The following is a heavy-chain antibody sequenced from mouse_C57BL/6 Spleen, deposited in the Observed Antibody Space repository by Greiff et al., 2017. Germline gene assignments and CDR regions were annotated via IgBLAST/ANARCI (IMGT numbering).Heavy chain of an antibody. CDR3: ARWGGSAQGFDY. Sequence: VQLQQSGTELVKPGASVKLSCKASGYTFTSYWMHWVKQRPGQGLEWIGNINPSNGGTNYNEKFKSKATLTVDKSSSTAYMQLSSLTSEDSAVYCGARWGGSAQGFDYWGQGTTLTVSS. D-gene: IGHD1-1*02. CDR1: GYTFTSYW. J-gene: IGHJ2*01. CDR2: INPSNGGT. V-gene: IGHV1-53*01.